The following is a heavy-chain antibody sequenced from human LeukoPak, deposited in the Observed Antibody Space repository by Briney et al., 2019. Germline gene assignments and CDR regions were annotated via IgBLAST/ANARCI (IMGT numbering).Heavy chain of an antibody. CDR3: ARFREGYYDSSGYYYVFDY. V-gene: IGHV4-59*12. Sequence: PSETLSLTCTVSGGSISSYYWSWIRQPPGKGLEWIGYIYYSGSTNYNPSLKSRVTISVDTSKNQFSLKLSSVTAADTAVYYCARFREGYYDSSGYYYVFDYWGQGTLVTVSS. CDR2: IYYSGST. CDR1: GGSISSYY. J-gene: IGHJ4*02. D-gene: IGHD3-22*01.